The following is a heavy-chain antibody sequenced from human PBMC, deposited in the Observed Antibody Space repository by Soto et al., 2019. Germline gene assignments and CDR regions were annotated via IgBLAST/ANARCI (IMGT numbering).Heavy chain of an antibody. Sequence: QVQLQESGPGLVKPSETLSLTCTVSGDSITDYYWSWIRESPGKGLEWIAYIHHTGTAHYNPSLKSRVTISVDTSTSQFSLRLSSVTAADTAVYFCARYSVATIRFFDYWGQGTLVTVSS. V-gene: IGHV4-59*01. J-gene: IGHJ4*02. D-gene: IGHD5-12*01. CDR2: IHHTGTA. CDR3: ARYSVATIRFFDY. CDR1: GDSITDYY.